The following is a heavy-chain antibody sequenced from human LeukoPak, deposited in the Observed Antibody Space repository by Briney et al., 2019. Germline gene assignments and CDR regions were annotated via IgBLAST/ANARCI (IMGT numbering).Heavy chain of an antibody. J-gene: IGHJ4*02. Sequence: PGGSLRLSCAASGFTFSDAWMNWVRQAPGKGLEWVANIKQDGSEKYYVDSVKGRFTISRDNAKNSLYLQMNSLRAEDTAVYYCARDGGPTVGGYCDYWGQGTLVTVSS. CDR1: GFTFSDAW. V-gene: IGHV3-7*05. CDR2: IKQDGSEK. CDR3: ARDGGPTVGGYCDY. D-gene: IGHD3-10*01.